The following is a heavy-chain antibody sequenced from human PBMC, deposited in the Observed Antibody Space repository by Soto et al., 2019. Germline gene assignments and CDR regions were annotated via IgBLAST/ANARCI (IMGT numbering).Heavy chain of an antibody. V-gene: IGHV4-4*02. CDR1: DGSINNGDW. Sequence: QVQLQESGTGLVEPSGTLSLTCNVYDGSINNGDWCSWVRQPPGKGLEWIGEVYHNGNTNYNASLKSRVTVSVDKSRNQFSLRLTSVTPADTAVYYRATRGIVGPIYWGQGTLVTVSS. CDR3: ATRGIVGPIY. CDR2: VYHNGNT. D-gene: IGHD1-26*01. J-gene: IGHJ4*02.